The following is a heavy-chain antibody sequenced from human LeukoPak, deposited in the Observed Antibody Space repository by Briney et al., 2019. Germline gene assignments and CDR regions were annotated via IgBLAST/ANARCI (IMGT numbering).Heavy chain of an antibody. CDR2: IYYSGST. CDR3: AREGDGGSWYRDAFDI. Sequence: PSETLSLTCTVSGGSISSYYWSWIRQPPGKGLEWIGYIYYSGSTNYNPSLKSRVTISVDTSKNQFSLKLSSVTAADTAVYYCAREGDGGSWYRDAFDIWGQGTMVTVSS. CDR1: GGSISSYY. D-gene: IGHD6-13*01. J-gene: IGHJ3*02. V-gene: IGHV4-59*01.